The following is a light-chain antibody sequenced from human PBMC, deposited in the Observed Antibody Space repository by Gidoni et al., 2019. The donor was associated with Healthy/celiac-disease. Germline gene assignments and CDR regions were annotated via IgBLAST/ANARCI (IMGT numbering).Light chain of an antibody. V-gene: IGKV3-20*01. Sequence: EIVLTQSPVTLSLSPGERATLSCRASQSVSSSYVAWYQQKPGQAPRLLISGASSRATGIPDRFSGSGSGTDFTLTISRLEPEDFAVYYCQQYGSSPTFGQGTKVEIK. CDR2: GAS. CDR1: QSVSSSY. CDR3: QQYGSSPT. J-gene: IGKJ1*01.